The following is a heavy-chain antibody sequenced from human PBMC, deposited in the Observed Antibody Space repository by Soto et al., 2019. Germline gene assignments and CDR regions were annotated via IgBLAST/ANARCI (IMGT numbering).Heavy chain of an antibody. J-gene: IGHJ3*02. CDR1: GFTFSIYW. CDR2: IKQDGTEK. Sequence: GGSLSLSCAASGFTFSIYWMNWVRQAPGKGLEWVACIKQDGTEKYNVDSAKGRFTISRDNAKNSVYLHMNSLRAEDTAVYYCARGNLGAFDIWGQGTMVTVSS. V-gene: IGHV3-7*01. D-gene: IGHD7-27*01. CDR3: ARGNLGAFDI.